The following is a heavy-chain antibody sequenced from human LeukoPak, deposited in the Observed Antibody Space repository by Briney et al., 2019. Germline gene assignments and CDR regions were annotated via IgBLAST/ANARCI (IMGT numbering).Heavy chain of an antibody. Sequence: GGSLRLSCAASGFTFSSYGMHWVRQAPGKGLEWVAVISYDGSNKYYADSVKGRFTISRDNSKNTLYLQMNSLRAEDTAVYYCAKGTIFGVVRDHYGMDVWGQGTTVTVSS. J-gene: IGHJ6*02. V-gene: IGHV3-30*18. D-gene: IGHD3-3*01. CDR2: ISYDGSNK. CDR3: AKGTIFGVVRDHYGMDV. CDR1: GFTFSSYG.